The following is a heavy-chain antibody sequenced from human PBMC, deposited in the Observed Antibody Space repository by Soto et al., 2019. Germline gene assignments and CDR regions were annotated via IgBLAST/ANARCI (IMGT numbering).Heavy chain of an antibody. J-gene: IGHJ6*04. CDR2: IGDSGAST. V-gene: IGHV3-23*01. D-gene: IGHD1-26*01. Sequence: EVLLLESGGGLVQPGGSLRLSCEASGFSFSSFAMNWVRQAPGKGLEWVSAIGDSGASTYYADSVKGRFTISRDNSRNTLYLQLTSLRADYTAVYYCAKGVELDVWGNGTTVTVSS. CDR1: GFSFSSFA. CDR3: AKGVELDV.